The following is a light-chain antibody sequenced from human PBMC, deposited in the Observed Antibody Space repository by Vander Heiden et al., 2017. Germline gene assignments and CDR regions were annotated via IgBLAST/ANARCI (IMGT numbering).Light chain of an antibody. CDR1: KHVSSN. J-gene: IGKJ2*01. CDR3: QQYNNWPPVT. V-gene: IGKV3-15*01. Sequence: EIVMTQSPATLSVSPGERATLSCRAGKHVSSNLAWYQQKPGQAPRLLICGASTRATSIPARFSGSGSGTEFTLTISSLQSEDFAVYYCQQYNNWPPVTFGQGTKLEIK. CDR2: GAS.